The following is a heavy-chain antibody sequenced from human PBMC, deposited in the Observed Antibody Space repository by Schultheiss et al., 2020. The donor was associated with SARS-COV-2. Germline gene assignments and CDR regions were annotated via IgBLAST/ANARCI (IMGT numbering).Heavy chain of an antibody. CDR2: ISGCGSST. Sequence: GGSLRLSCAASGFTFSSYAMSWVRQAPGKGLEWVAVISGCGSSTYYADSVKGRFTISRDTSKNTLYLQMNSLRAEDTAVYYCARDRAGLLRSRGWTYYYYGMDVWGQGTTVTVSS. J-gene: IGHJ6*02. CDR1: GFTFSSYA. D-gene: IGHD3-3*01. CDR3: ARDRAGLLRSRGWTYYYYGMDV. V-gene: IGHV3-23*01.